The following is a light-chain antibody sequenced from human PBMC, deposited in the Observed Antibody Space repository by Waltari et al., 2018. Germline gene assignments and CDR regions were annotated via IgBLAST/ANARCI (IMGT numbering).Light chain of an antibody. CDR3: AVWDDILTAWV. CDR1: MSNNGRSH. Sequence: QSVLPQPPPVSGTPGQRVTIPCSGSMSNNGRSHVYRYQQFPGTAPKLLSYRDNQRPSGVPDRFSGSRSGTSASLAIGALRSVDEADYYCAVWDDILTAWVFGGGTKLTVL. J-gene: IGLJ3*02. CDR2: RDN. V-gene: IGLV1-47*01.